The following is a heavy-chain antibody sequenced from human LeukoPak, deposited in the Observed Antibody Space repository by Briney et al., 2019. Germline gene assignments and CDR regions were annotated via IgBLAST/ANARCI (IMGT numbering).Heavy chain of an antibody. CDR3: ARGAAMDTPFDY. CDR1: GGSLSSYY. Sequence: PSETLSLTCTVSGGSLSSYYWSWIRQPAGEGLEWIGRIYTSGSTNYNPSLKSRVTMSVDTSKNQFSLKLRSVTAADTAVYYCARGAAMDTPFDYWGQGTLVTVSS. D-gene: IGHD5-18*01. CDR2: IYTSGST. V-gene: IGHV4-4*07. J-gene: IGHJ4*02.